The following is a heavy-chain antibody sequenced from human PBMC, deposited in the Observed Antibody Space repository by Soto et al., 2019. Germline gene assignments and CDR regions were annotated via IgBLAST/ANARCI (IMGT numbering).Heavy chain of an antibody. Sequence: ASVKVSCKASGYTFTSHAMHWVRQAPGQRLEWMGWINSANGNTKYSQKFKGRATITRDTSASTAYMELSSLRSEDTAVYFCARHSDMVEIDYWGQGTLVTVSS. CDR1: GYTFTSHA. D-gene: IGHD2-15*01. CDR3: ARHSDMVEIDY. V-gene: IGHV1-3*01. J-gene: IGHJ4*02. CDR2: INSANGNT.